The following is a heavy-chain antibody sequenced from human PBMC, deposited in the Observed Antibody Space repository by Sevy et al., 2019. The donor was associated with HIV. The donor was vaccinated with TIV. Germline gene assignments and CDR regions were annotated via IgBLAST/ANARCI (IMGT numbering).Heavy chain of an antibody. CDR2: ISYDGSNK. CDR1: GFTFSSYA. Sequence: GGSLRLSCAASGFTFSSYAMHWVRQAPGKGLEWVAVISYDGSNKYYADSVKGRFTISRANSKNTLYLQMNSLRAEDTAVYYCARDKYYDSIGYPDYWGQGTLVTVSS. V-gene: IGHV3-30-3*01. J-gene: IGHJ4*02. D-gene: IGHD3-22*01. CDR3: ARDKYYDSIGYPDY.